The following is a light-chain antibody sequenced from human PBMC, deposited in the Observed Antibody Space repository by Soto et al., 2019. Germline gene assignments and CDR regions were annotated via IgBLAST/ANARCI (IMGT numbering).Light chain of an antibody. V-gene: IGLV2-14*01. Sequence: QSVLTQPASVSGSPGQSITISCTGTSSDVGGYNYVSWYQQHPGKAPKLMIYEVSNRPSGVSNRFSGSKSGNRASLTISGLQAEDEADYYCSSYTSSSTVVFGGGTELTVL. CDR2: EVS. CDR1: SSDVGGYNY. CDR3: SSYTSSSTVV. J-gene: IGLJ2*01.